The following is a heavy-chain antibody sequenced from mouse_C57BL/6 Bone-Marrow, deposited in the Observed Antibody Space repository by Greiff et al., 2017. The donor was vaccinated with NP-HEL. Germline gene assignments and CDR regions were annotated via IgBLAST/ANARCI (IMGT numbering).Heavy chain of an antibody. CDR1: GYSFTGYY. J-gene: IGHJ2*01. V-gene: IGHV1-42*01. CDR3: ARRRGDHDYFDY. CDR2: INPSTGGT. Sequence: EVQPQQSGPELVKPGASVKISCKASGYSFTGYYMNWVKQSPEKSLEWIGEINPSTGGTTYNQKFKAKATLTVDKSSSTAYMQLKSLTSEDSAVYYCARRRGDHDYFDYWGQGTTLTVSS.